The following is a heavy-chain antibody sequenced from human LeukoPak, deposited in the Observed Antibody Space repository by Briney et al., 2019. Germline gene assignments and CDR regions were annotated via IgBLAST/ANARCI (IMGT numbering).Heavy chain of an antibody. Sequence: GASVRVSCKASGYIFTDYYMHWVRQAPGQGLEYMGWINPNSGGTNYARKFQGRVTMTRDTSISTAYMELSRLSSDDTAVYYCARAVGSSSNYWGQGTLVTVSS. J-gene: IGHJ4*02. CDR3: ARAVGSSSNY. CDR2: INPNSGGT. D-gene: IGHD6-6*01. CDR1: GYIFTDYY. V-gene: IGHV1-2*02.